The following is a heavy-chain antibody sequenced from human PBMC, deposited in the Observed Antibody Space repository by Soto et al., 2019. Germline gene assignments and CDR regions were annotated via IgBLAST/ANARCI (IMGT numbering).Heavy chain of an antibody. V-gene: IGHV1-69*01. CDR1: GGTFSSYA. J-gene: IGHJ6*02. Sequence: QVQLVQSGAEVKKPGSSVKVSCKASGGTFSSYAISWVRQAPGQGLEWMGGFIPIFGTANYAQKFQGRVTITADESTSTAYMELSSLRSEDTAVYYCARARYYDSSGYAHYYYYGMDVWGQGTTVTVSS. CDR3: ARARYYDSSGYAHYYYYGMDV. D-gene: IGHD3-22*01. CDR2: FIPIFGTA.